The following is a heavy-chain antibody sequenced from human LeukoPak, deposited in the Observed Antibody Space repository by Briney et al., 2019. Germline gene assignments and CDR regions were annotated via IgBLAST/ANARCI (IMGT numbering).Heavy chain of an antibody. J-gene: IGHJ2*01. D-gene: IGHD2-21*01. Sequence: GGSLRLSCAASGFTFSSYDLHWVRHATGKGLEWVSTIDTSGGTYYPDSVRGRFTISRDNAKNTFYIQMDSLRAGDTAVYYCAREGFCGSDDCPANFDLWGRGTLVTVSS. CDR2: IDTSGGT. CDR3: AREGFCGSDDCPANFDL. CDR1: GFTFSSYD. V-gene: IGHV3-13*04.